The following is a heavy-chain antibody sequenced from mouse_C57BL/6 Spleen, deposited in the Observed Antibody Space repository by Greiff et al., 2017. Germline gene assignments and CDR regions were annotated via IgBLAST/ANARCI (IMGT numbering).Heavy chain of an antibody. V-gene: IGHV1-82*01. CDR2: IYPGDGDT. D-gene: IGHD2-3*01. Sequence: QVQLQQSGPELVKPGASVKISCKASGYAFSSSWMNWVKQRPGKGLEWIGRIYPGDGDTNYNGKFKGKATLTADKSSSTAYMQLSSLTSEDSAVYFCARPDGYPFAYWGQGTLVTVSA. J-gene: IGHJ3*01. CDR1: GYAFSSSW. CDR3: ARPDGYPFAY.